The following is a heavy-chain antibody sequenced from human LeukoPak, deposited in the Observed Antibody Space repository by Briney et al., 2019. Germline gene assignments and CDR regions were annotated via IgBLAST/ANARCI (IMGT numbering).Heavy chain of an antibody. CDR2: INPNRGGT. D-gene: IGHD3-3*01. J-gene: IGHJ4*02. CDR3: ARNRYDFWSGYYSH. CDR1: GYTFTGYY. V-gene: IGHV1-2*06. Sequence: GASVKVSCKASGYTFTGYYMHWVRQAPGQGLEWMGRINPNRGGTNYAQKFQGRVTMTRDTSISTAYMELSRLRSDDTAVYYCARNRYDFWSGYYSHWGQGTLVTVSS.